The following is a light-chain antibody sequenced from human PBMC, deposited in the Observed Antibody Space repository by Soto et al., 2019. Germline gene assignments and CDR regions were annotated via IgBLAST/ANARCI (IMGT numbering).Light chain of an antibody. Sequence: DIVMTQSPSSLSASVGDRVTITCRASQRISGYLNWYQHEPGKAPKLLIYGASSLQSGVPPRFSGSGSGTDFTLTISSLQPEDFASYYCQQSYSTPFTFGQGTRLEIK. CDR2: GAS. V-gene: IGKV1-39*01. CDR3: QQSYSTPFT. CDR1: QRISGY. J-gene: IGKJ5*01.